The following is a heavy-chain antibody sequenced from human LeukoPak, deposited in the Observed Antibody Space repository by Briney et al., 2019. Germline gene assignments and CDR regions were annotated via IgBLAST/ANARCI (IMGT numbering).Heavy chain of an antibody. J-gene: IGHJ4*02. CDR2: ISGSGGST. D-gene: IGHD6-19*01. CDR3: AKDREVAGMYYFDY. CDR1: GFTFSSYS. V-gene: IGHV3-23*01. Sequence: PGGSLRLSCAASGFTFSSYSMNWVRQAPGKGLEWVSAISGSGGSTYYADSVKGRFTISRDNSKNTLYLQMNSLRAEDTAVYYCAKDREVAGMYYFDYWGQGTLVTVSS.